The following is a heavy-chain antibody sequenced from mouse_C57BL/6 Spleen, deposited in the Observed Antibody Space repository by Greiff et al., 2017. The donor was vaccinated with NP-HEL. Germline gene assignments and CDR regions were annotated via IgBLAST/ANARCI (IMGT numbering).Heavy chain of an antibody. Sequence: EVQLVESGGGLVKPGGSLKLSCAASGFTFSSYAMSWVRQTPEKRLEWVATISDGGSYTYYPDNVKGRFTISRDNAKNNLYLQMSHLKSEDTAMYYCAREGYSNYGYWGQGTTLTVSS. CDR2: ISDGGSYT. J-gene: IGHJ2*01. D-gene: IGHD2-5*01. V-gene: IGHV5-4*01. CDR3: AREGYSNYGY. CDR1: GFTFSSYA.